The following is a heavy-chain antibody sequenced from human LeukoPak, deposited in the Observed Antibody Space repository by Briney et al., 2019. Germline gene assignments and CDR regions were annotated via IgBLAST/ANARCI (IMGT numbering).Heavy chain of an antibody. V-gene: IGHV3-7*02. CDR1: GFIFSNYW. D-gene: IGHD4-23*01. Sequence: PGGSLRLSCAASGFIFSNYWMSWVRQAPGKGLEWVANIQRDGSEKYYLNSVKGRFTIARDNAKNTLYLQMNSLRAEDTAVYYCYGANAEHWGQGTLVTVSS. CDR2: IQRDGSEK. J-gene: IGHJ1*01. CDR3: YGANAEH.